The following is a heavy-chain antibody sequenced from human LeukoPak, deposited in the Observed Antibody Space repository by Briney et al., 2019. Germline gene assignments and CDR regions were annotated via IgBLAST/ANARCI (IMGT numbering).Heavy chain of an antibody. CDR1: GYTFTSYY. CDR3: ARDSSRGPRDAFDF. V-gene: IGHV1-46*01. Sequence: GAAVKVSCKSSGYTFTSYYVHWVRQAPGQGLEWMGIISPSGASTSYAQKFQGRVTMTRDMSTSTVYMELSSLISEDTAVYYCARDSSRGPRDAFDFWGQGTMVTLSS. CDR2: ISPSGAST. J-gene: IGHJ3*01. D-gene: IGHD2-15*01.